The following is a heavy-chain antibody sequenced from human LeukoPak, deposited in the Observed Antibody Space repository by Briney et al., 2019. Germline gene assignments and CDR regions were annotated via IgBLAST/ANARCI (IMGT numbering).Heavy chain of an antibody. CDR1: GYSFSTFW. CDR3: ATTAKSSYAYDS. Sequence: GESLKISCKGSGYSFSTFWIAWVRQMPGKGLEWMGIIYPGDSDTRYSPSFQGQVTISADKSITTAYLQWSSLKASDTAMYYCATTAKSSYAYDSWGQGTLVTVSS. J-gene: IGHJ5*01. V-gene: IGHV5-51*01. D-gene: IGHD2-2*01. CDR2: IYPGDSDT.